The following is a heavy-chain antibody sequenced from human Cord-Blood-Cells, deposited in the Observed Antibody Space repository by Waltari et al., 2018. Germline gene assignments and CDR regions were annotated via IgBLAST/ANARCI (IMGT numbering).Heavy chain of an antibody. CDR3: AGHRWCYY. V-gene: IGHV4-39*01. Sequence: QLQLQESGPGLVKPSETLSLNCTVSGGSISSSSYYWGWIRQPPGKGLEWIGIIYYSGSTSDNPSHKSRVTISVDPSKIQFSLRLSSVTAADTAVYYCAGHRWCYYWGQGTLVTVSS. CDR1: GGSISSSSYY. CDR2: IYYSGST. J-gene: IGHJ4*02. D-gene: IGHD2-8*02.